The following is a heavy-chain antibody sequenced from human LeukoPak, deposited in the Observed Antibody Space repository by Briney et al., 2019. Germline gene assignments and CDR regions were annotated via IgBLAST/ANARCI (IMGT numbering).Heavy chain of an antibody. CDR2: ISWNSGII. CDR3: AKAHGYLSGWFDP. D-gene: IGHD5-24*01. Sequence: QPGGSLRLSCAASGFTFDDYGMHWVRQAPGKGLEWVSGISWNSGIIDYADSVKGRFTISRDNAKNSLFLQMNSLRADDTALYYCAKAHGYLSGWFDPWGQGTLVTVSS. V-gene: IGHV3-9*01. J-gene: IGHJ5*02. CDR1: GFTFDDYG.